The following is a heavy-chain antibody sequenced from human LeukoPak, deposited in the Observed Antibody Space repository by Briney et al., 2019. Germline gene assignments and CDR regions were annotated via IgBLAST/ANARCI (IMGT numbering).Heavy chain of an antibody. CDR3: ARVTSDNYYYYGMDV. CDR1: GGSFSGYY. Sequence: ASETLSLTYAVYGGSFSGYYWSWIRQPPGKGLEWIGEINHSGSTNYNPSLKSRVAISVDTSKNQFSLKLSSVTAADTAVYYCARVTSDNYYYYGMDVWGQGTTVTVSS. CDR2: INHSGST. V-gene: IGHV4-34*01. J-gene: IGHJ6*02.